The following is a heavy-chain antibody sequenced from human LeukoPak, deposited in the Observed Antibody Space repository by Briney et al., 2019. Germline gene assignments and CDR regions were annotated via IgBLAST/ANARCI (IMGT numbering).Heavy chain of an antibody. V-gene: IGHV3-20*04. Sequence: GRSLRLSCAASGFTFDDYGMSWVRQAPGKGLEWVSGINWNGGSTGYADSVKGRFTISRDNAKNSLYLQVNSLRAEDTALYYCARDRVLVAARPGYFDYWGQGTLVTVSS. CDR1: GFTFDDYG. CDR3: ARDRVLVAARPGYFDY. J-gene: IGHJ4*02. D-gene: IGHD6-6*01. CDR2: INWNGGST.